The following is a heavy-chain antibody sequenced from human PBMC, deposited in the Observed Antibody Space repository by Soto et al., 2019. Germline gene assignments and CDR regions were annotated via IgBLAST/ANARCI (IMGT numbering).Heavy chain of an antibody. V-gene: IGHV1-69*13. J-gene: IGHJ5*02. CDR3: ARDRTKRYNWFDP. Sequence: SVKVSCKASGGSFSSYAISWVRQAPGQGLEWMGGIIPIFGTANYAQKFQGRVTITADESTSTAYMELRSLRSDDTAVYYCARDRTKRYNWFDPWGHGTLVTVSS. CDR2: IIPIFGTA. CDR1: GGSFSSYA.